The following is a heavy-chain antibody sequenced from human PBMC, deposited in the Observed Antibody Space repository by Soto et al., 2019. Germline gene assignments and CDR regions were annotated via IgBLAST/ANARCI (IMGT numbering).Heavy chain of an antibody. V-gene: IGHV3-23*01. J-gene: IGHJ6*03. CDR3: ARGGYYYYYMDV. D-gene: IGHD3-10*01. CDR2: ISSNGRST. Sequence: GGSLRLSCVASGFTFSTYAMSWGRQAPGKGLEWVSVISSNGRSTYYADSVKGRFTISRDNSKNTFYLQMNSLRAEDTAVFYCARGGYYYYYMDVWGKGTTVTVSS. CDR1: GFTFSTYA.